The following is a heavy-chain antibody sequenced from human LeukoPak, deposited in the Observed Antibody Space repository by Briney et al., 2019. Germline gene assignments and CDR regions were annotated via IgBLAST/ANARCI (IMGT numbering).Heavy chain of an antibody. V-gene: IGHV5-51*01. D-gene: IGHD6-13*01. J-gene: IGHJ4*02. CDR1: GYIFTSYW. CDR3: ARRGMYSSDWFYFDY. CDR2: IYPGDSDI. Sequence: GESLNISRKGSGYIFTSYWIAWVREMPGKGLEWMGIIYPGDSDIRYSPSFQGQFTISADKSISTAYLQWSSLKASDTAMYYCARRGMYSSDWFYFDYWGQGTLVTVSS.